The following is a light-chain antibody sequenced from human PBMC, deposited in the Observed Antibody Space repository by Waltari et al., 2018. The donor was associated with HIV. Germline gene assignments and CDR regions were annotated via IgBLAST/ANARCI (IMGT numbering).Light chain of an antibody. CDR3: QQRSSWPLT. J-gene: IGKJ4*01. V-gene: IGKV3-11*01. Sequence: EIVLTRSTGTLPLCPGESATLSCRASQTVSTYLAWYHQKPGQAPRLLIYDPSNRATGIPARFSGSGSGTDFTLTISSLEPEGVAIYYCQQRSSWPLTFGGGTKVEI. CDR2: DPS. CDR1: QTVSTY.